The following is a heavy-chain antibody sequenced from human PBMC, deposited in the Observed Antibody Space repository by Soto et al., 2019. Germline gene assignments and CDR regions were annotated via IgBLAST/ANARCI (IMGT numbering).Heavy chain of an antibody. Sequence: GGSLRLSCAASGFTFIDSYMSWIRQAPGKGLEWISYITFSGNTVYYADSLKGRFTISRDNAKNSLYLQMNRLRAEDTAVYYCARVSWREKYGMDVWGQGTTVTVSS. J-gene: IGHJ6*02. V-gene: IGHV3-11*01. CDR1: GFTFIDSY. CDR2: ITFSGNTV. CDR3: ARVSWREKYGMDV.